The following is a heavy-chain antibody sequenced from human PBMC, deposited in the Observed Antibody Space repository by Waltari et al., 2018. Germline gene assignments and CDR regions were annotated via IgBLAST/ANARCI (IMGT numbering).Heavy chain of an antibody. CDR2: ISYDGSNK. V-gene: IGHV3-30-3*01. CDR3: AREGYGGYFS. Sequence: QVQLVESGGGVVQPGRSLRLSCAASGFTFSSYAMPWVRQAPGKGLEWVAVISYDGSNKYYADSVKGRFTISRDNSKNTLYLQMNSLRAEDTAVYYCAREGYGGYFSWGQGTLVTVSS. CDR1: GFTFSSYA. J-gene: IGHJ5*02. D-gene: IGHD5-12*01.